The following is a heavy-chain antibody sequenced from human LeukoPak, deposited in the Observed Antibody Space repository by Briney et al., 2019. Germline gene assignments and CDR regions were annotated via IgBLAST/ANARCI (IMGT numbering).Heavy chain of an antibody. CDR1: GGSIGSYY. CDR3: ARDSGSGWYVVDY. D-gene: IGHD6-19*01. CDR2: IYYSGST. V-gene: IGHV4-59*01. J-gene: IGHJ4*02. Sequence: SETLSLTCTVSGGSIGSYYWSWIRQPPGKGLEWIGYIYYSGSTNYNPSLKSRVTISVDTSKNQFSLKLSSVTAADTAVYYCARDSGSGWYVVDYWGQGTLVTVSS.